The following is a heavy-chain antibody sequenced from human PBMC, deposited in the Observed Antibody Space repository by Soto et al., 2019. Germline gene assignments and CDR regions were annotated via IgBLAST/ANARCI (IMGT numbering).Heavy chain of an antibody. V-gene: IGHV1-69*13. CDR2: IIPIFGTA. CDR1: GYTFTSYG. J-gene: IGHJ6*03. D-gene: IGHD6-13*01. CDR3: ARDRGIAAAGTGYYYYMDV. Sequence: ASVKVSCKASGYTFTSYGISWVRQAPGQGLEWMGGIIPIFGTANYAQKFQGRVTITADESTSTAYMELSSLRSEDTAVYYCARDRGIAAAGTGYYYYMDVWGKGTTVTVSS.